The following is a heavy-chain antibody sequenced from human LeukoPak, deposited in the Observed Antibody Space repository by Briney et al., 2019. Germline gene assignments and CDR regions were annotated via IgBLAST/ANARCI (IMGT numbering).Heavy chain of an antibody. J-gene: IGHJ4*02. Sequence: SDTLSLTCAVYGGSFSGYYWSWIRQPPGKGLEWIGEINHSGSTNYNPSLKSRVTISVDTSKNQFSLKLSSVTAADTAVYYCARLAVAGRRHGDWGQGTLVTVSS. CDR3: ARLAVAGRRHGD. V-gene: IGHV4-34*01. CDR1: GGSFSGYY. D-gene: IGHD6-19*01. CDR2: INHSGST.